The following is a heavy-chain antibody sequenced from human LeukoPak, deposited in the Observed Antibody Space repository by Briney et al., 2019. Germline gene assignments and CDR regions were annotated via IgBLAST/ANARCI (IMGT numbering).Heavy chain of an antibody. V-gene: IGHV3-74*01. D-gene: IGHD3-9*01. Sequence: SGGSLRLSCAASGFTFSSYWMHWVRQAPGKGLVWVSRINSDGSSTSYADSMKGRFTISRDNAKNTLYLQMNSLRAEDTAVYYCAKWGDYDVLTGYYDPDYWGQGTLVTVSS. CDR3: AKWGDYDVLTGYYDPDY. CDR1: GFTFSSYW. CDR2: INSDGSST. J-gene: IGHJ4*02.